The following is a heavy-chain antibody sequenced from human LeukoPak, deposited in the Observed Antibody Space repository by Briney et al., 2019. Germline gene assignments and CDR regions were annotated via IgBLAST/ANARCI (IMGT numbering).Heavy chain of an antibody. CDR3: AKDGPGLGTVDY. CDR2: TYYRSKWYN. J-gene: IGHJ4*02. Sequence: TSQTLSLTCAISGDSVSSNTAAWHWIRQSPSRGLEWLGRTYYRSKWYNDYAVSVKSRITINPDTSKNQFSLQLNSVTPEDTAIYYCAKDGPGLGTVDYWGQGTLVTVSS. V-gene: IGHV6-1*01. D-gene: IGHD3-10*01. CDR1: GDSVSSNTAA.